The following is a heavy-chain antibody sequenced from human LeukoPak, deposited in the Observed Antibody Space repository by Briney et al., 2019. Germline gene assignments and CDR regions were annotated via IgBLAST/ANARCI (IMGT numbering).Heavy chain of an antibody. J-gene: IGHJ4*02. V-gene: IGHV3-11*01. D-gene: IGHD3-10*01. CDR3: ARVSVLLWFGELPYIHYFDY. CDR2: ISSSGSTI. CDR1: GFTFSDYY. Sequence: GGSLRLSCAASGFTFSDYYMSWIRQAPGKGLEWVSYISSSGSTIYYADSVKGRFTISRDNAKNSLYLQMNSLRAEDTAVYYCARVSVLLWFGELPYIHYFDYWGQGTLVTVSS.